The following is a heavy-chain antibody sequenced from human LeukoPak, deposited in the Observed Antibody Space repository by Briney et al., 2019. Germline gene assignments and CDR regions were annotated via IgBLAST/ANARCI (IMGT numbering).Heavy chain of an antibody. CDR2: ISGSGGST. J-gene: IGHJ4*02. Sequence: GGTLRLSCAASGFTFSSYGMSWVRQAPGKGLEWVSAISGSGGSTYYADSVKGRFTISRDNAKNSLYLQMDSLRAEDTALYYCGRDLSGWYGPDYWGQGTLVTVSS. V-gene: IGHV3-23*01. CDR1: GFTFSSYG. CDR3: GRDLSGWYGPDY. D-gene: IGHD6-19*01.